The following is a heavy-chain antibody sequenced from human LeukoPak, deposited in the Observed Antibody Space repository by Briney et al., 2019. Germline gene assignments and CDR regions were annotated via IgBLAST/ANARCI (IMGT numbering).Heavy chain of an antibody. CDR3: ASSVGSTDY. J-gene: IGHJ4*02. Sequence: SETLSLTCAVYGESLSKYYWTWIRQSPGMGLEWIGEINHRGSTNLNPSLKSRVTLSVDTSKHQFSLKLTSVAAADAAVYYCASSVGSTDYWGQGTLVTVSS. D-gene: IGHD1-26*01. CDR1: GESLSKYY. V-gene: IGHV4-34*01. CDR2: INHRGST.